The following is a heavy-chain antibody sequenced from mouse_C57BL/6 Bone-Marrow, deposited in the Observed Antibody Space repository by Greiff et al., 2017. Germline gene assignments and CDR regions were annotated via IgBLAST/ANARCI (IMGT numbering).Heavy chain of an antibody. CDR2: IYPRSGNT. D-gene: IGHD2-14*01. Sequence: VQLQQSGAELARPGASVKLSCKASGYTFTSYGISWVKQRTGQGLEWIGEIYPRSGNTYYNEKFKGKATLTEDKFSSTAYMELRSLTSEDSAVYFCARRYIYAMDYWGQGTSDTVSS. CDR3: ARRYIYAMDY. V-gene: IGHV1-81*01. CDR1: GYTFTSYG. J-gene: IGHJ4*01.